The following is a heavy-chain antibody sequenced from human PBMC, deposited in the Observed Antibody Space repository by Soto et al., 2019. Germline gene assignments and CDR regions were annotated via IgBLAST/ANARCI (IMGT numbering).Heavy chain of an antibody. V-gene: IGHV4-4*02. Sequence: QVQLQESGPGLVKPSGTLSLTCAVSGGSISTSNWWSWVRQRPRKGLGWIGELNRTGSTNYDPPLESRLTISVDKSTNQFPLKLTSVTAADTAVYYCARARATIAAAAIFDCWGQGTLVTVSS. CDR3: ARARATIAAAAIFDC. CDR1: GGSISTSNW. D-gene: IGHD6-13*01. CDR2: LNRTGST. J-gene: IGHJ4*02.